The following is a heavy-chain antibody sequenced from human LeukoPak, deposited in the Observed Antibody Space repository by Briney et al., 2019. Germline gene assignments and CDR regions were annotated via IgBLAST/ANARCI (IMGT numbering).Heavy chain of an antibody. Sequence: ASVKVSCKASGYTFTSYYMHWVRQAPGQGLEWMGIINPSGGSTSYAQKFQGRVTITRDTSTSTVYMELSSLGSEDTAVYYCARESYDAFDIWGQGTMVTVSS. J-gene: IGHJ3*02. CDR3: ARESYDAFDI. CDR2: INPSGGST. CDR1: GYTFTSYY. V-gene: IGHV1-46*01.